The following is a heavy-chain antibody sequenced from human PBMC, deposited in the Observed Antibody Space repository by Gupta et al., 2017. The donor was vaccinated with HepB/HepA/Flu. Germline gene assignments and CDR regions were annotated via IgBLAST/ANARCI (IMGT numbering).Heavy chain of an antibody. CDR1: GFIFGDYG. CDR3: TKATTLGEAAYYYGMDV. Sequence: GRSLRLSCVASGFIFGDYGMLWVRQPPGKGLEWVSDISWNSAYIRYADSVKGRFTISRDNAKNSLYLQRNSLRAEDTALYYCTKATTLGEAAYYYGMDVWGQGTTVTVSS. V-gene: IGHV3-9*01. CDR2: ISWNSAYI. D-gene: IGHD3-16*01. J-gene: IGHJ6*02.